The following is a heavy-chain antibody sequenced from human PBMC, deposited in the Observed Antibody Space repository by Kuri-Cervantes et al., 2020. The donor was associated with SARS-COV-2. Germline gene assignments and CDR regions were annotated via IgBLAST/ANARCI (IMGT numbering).Heavy chain of an antibody. CDR3: ARAPHLLRFLEWLPSRLYWFDP. CDR1: GYTFTNYG. Sequence: ASVKVSCKASGYTFTNYGISWVRQAPGEGLEWMGWISAYNGNTNYAQKFQGRVTLTTDTSTTTAYMELRSLRSDDTAVYYCARAPHLLRFLEWLPSRLYWFDPWGQGTLVTVSS. CDR2: ISAYNGNT. D-gene: IGHD3-3*01. V-gene: IGHV1-18*01. J-gene: IGHJ5*02.